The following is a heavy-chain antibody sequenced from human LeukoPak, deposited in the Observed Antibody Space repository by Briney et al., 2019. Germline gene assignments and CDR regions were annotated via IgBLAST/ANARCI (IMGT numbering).Heavy chain of an antibody. CDR2: IFPSGGEI. J-gene: IGHJ4*02. Sequence: GGSLRLSCTASGFTFSTFAMIWVRQPPGKGLEWVSSIFPSGGEIHYADSVRGRFTISRDNSKSTLSLQMNSLRAEDTAIYYCATYRQVLLPFESWGQGTLVTVPS. D-gene: IGHD2-8*02. V-gene: IGHV3-23*01. CDR1: GFTFSTFA. CDR3: ATYRQVLLPFES.